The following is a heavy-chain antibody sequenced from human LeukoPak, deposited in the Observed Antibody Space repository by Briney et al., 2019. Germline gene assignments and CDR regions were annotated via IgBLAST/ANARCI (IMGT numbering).Heavy chain of an antibody. CDR1: GGSFSAYY. CDR3: ARYLDYGGNSRVFQH. D-gene: IGHD4-23*01. J-gene: IGHJ1*01. CDR2: INHGGST. V-gene: IGHV4-34*01. Sequence: SETLSLTCAVYGGSFSAYYWTWIRQPPGKGLEWIGEINHGGSTNYNPSLKSRVTISVDTSKNQFSLKLSSVTAADTAVYYCARYLDYGGNSRVFQHWGQGTLVTVSS.